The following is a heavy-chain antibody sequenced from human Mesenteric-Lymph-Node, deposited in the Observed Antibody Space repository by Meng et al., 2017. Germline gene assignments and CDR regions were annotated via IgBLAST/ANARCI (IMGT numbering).Heavy chain of an antibody. CDR3: ARHEGSYGYAGWFDP. CDR2: IWYDGSNK. V-gene: IGHV3-33*08. Sequence: GESLKISCAGSGFTFTYYWMTWVRQAPGKGLEWVAVIWYDGSNKYYADSVKGRFTISRDNSKNTLYLQMNSLRAEDTAVYYCARHEGSYGYAGWFDPWGQGTLVTVSS. D-gene: IGHD5-18*01. J-gene: IGHJ5*02. CDR1: GFTFTYYW.